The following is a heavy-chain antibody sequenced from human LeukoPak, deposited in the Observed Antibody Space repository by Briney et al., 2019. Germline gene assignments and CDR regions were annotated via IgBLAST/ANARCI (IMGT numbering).Heavy chain of an antibody. J-gene: IGHJ4*02. V-gene: IGHV4-4*09. CDR2: IYTSGST. CDR3: ARAVTTQFDY. CDR1: GGSISIYY. Sequence: SETLSLTCTVSGGSISIYYWSWIRQPPGKGLEWIGYIYTSGSTNYNPSLKSRVSISVDTSKNQFSLKLSSVTAADTAVYYCARAVTTQFDYWGQGTLVTVSS. D-gene: IGHD4-11*01.